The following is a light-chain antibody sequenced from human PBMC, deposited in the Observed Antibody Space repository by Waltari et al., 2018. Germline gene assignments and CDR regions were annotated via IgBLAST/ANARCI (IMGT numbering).Light chain of an antibody. CDR3: QQYNNWPLYT. J-gene: IGKJ2*01. CDR1: QSVINN. Sequence: EIVMTQSPATLSVSPGERATLSCRASQSVINNLAWYQQKPGQAPRLLIYGASTRATGIPARFSGSGSGKQFTLTISSLQSEDFAIYYCQQYNNWPLYTFGQGTKLEIK. V-gene: IGKV3-15*01. CDR2: GAS.